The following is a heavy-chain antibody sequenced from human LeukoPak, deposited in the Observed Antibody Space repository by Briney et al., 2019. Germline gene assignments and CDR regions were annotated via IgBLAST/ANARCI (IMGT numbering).Heavy chain of an antibody. V-gene: IGHV4-31*03. D-gene: IGHD3-10*01. CDR2: IYYSGST. J-gene: IGHJ4*02. CDR3: ARDYYGSGSLIDY. CDR1: GGSISSGGYY. Sequence: SQALSLTCTVSGGSISSGGYYWSWIRQHPGKGLEWIGYIYYSGSTYYNPSLKSRVTISVDTSKNQFSLKLSSVTAADTAVYYCARDYYGSGSLIDYWGQGTLVTVSS.